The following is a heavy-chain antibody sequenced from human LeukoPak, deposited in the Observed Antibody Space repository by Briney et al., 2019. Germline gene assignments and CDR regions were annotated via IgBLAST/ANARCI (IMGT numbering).Heavy chain of an antibody. CDR3: AREGDYYDFWSGLTYLDY. D-gene: IGHD3-3*01. CDR2: ISAYNGNT. CDR1: GHTFTSYG. Sequence: AASVKVSCKASGHTFTSYGISWVRQAPGQGLEWMGWISAYNGNTNYAQKLQGRVTMTTDTSTSTAYMELRSLRSDDTAVYYCAREGDYYDFWSGLTYLDYWGQGTLVTVSS. V-gene: IGHV1-18*01. J-gene: IGHJ4*02.